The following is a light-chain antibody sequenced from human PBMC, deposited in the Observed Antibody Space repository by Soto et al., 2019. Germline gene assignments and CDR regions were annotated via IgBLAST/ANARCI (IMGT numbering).Light chain of an antibody. CDR1: QSVSSSY. V-gene: IGKV3-20*01. J-gene: IGKJ3*01. CDR2: GAS. CDR3: QQYGSSGLFT. Sequence: EIVLTQSPGTLSLSPGERATLSCRASQSVSSSYLAWYQQKPGQAPRLLIYGASSRATGIPDRFSGSGSGTDFTLTISRLEAEDFAVYYCQQYGSSGLFTFGPGNKVDIK.